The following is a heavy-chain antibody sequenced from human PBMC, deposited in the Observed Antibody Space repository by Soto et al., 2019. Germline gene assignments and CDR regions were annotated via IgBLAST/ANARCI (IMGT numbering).Heavy chain of an antibody. Sequence: LRLSCAASGFTFSSYGMHWVRQAPGKGLEWVAVISYDGSNKYYADSVKGRFTISRDNSKNTLYLQMNSLRAEDTAVYYCAKGDCSGGSCYSDYFDYWGQGTLVTVSS. CDR1: GFTFSSYG. CDR3: AKGDCSGGSCYSDYFDY. CDR2: ISYDGSNK. D-gene: IGHD2-15*01. V-gene: IGHV3-30*18. J-gene: IGHJ4*02.